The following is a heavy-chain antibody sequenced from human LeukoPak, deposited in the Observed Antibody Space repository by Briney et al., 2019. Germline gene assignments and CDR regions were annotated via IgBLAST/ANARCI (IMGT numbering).Heavy chain of an antibody. D-gene: IGHD1-26*01. J-gene: IGHJ5*02. CDR2: IKQDGSEK. CDR1: GFTFSSYA. CDR3: ARQYGSWFDP. Sequence: PGGSLRLSCAASGFTFSSYAMHWVRQAPGKGLEWVANIKQDGSEKYYVDSVKGRFTISRDNAKNSLYLQMNSLRAEDTAVYYCARQYGSWFDPWGQGTLVTVSS. V-gene: IGHV3-7*01.